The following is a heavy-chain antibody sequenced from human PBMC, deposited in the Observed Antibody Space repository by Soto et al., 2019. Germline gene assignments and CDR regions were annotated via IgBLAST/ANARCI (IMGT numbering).Heavy chain of an antibody. CDR1: GDRCRSYV. V-gene: IGHV5-51*01. J-gene: IGHJ6*02. CDR3: AIISGADTAFLSGYYYGIEA. D-gene: IGHD5-18*01. CDR2: IYPGDSDT. Sequence: GESQRISCKGAGDRCRSYVIVWVRQMPGKSLEWMGIIYPGDSDTRYSPSFQGQVTISADKSISTAYLQWSSLKASDTAMYYCAIISGADTAFLSGYYYGIEAWGQGTTVTVSS.